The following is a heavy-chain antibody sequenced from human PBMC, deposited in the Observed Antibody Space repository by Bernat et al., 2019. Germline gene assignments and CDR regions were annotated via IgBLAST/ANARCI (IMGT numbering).Heavy chain of an antibody. J-gene: IGHJ5*02. V-gene: IGHV3-23*01. CDR2: ISASGDST. D-gene: IGHD3-16*01. CDR3: ARVSGQDLGRFFYDR. CDR1: GFTFSTYA. Sequence: EVQLLESGGGLVQPGGSLRLSCAGSGFTFSTYAINWVRQAPGKGLEWVSAISASGDSTYYADSVKGRFTISRDNSKNTLYLQMNSLKGEDTAVYYCARVSGQDLGRFFYDRWGQGTLVTVSS.